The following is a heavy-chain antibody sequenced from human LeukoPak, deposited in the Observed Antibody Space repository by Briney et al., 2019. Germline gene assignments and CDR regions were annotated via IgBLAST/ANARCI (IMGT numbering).Heavy chain of an antibody. Sequence: GGSLRLSCAASGFTFSSHAMTWVRQAPGKGLEWVSVIASGGGDIQYADSVKGRFTISRDNSKNTLYLQMNSLGAEDTAVYYCAKDRRYSYGYFDYWGQGTLVTVSS. J-gene: IGHJ4*02. CDR3: AKDRRYSYGYFDY. V-gene: IGHV3-23*01. D-gene: IGHD5-18*01. CDR1: GFTFSSHA. CDR2: IASGGGDI.